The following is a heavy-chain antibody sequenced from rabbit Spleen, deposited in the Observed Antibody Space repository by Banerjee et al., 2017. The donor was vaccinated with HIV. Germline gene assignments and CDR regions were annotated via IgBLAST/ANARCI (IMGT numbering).Heavy chain of an antibody. V-gene: IGHV1S40*01. J-gene: IGHJ4*01. CDR1: GFDFSSNA. D-gene: IGHD1-1*01. Sequence: QSLEESGGGLVKPGGTLTLTCKASGFDFSSNAMCWVRQAPGKGLEWIACIAAGSSGSTYYASWAKGRFTISKTSSTTVTLQMTSLTAADTATYFCARDLPTVVGWNLSLWGPGTLVTVS. CDR3: ARDLPTVVGWNLSL. CDR2: IAAGSSGST.